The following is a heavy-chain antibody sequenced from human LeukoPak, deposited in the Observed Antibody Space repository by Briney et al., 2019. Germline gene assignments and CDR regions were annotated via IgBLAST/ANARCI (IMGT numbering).Heavy chain of an antibody. J-gene: IGHJ4*02. CDR1: GFTFSSYA. D-gene: IGHD3/OR15-3a*01. CDR2: IYYSGST. Sequence: PGGSLRLSCAASGFTFSSYAMSWVRQAPGKGLEWIASIYYSGSTYYNPSLKSRVTISEDTSKNQFSLKLSSVTAADTALYYCARQGTLIDYWGQGTLVTVSS. CDR3: ARQGTLIDY. V-gene: IGHV4-39*01.